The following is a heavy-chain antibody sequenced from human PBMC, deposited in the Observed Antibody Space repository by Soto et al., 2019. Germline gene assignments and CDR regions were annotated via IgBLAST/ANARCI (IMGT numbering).Heavy chain of an antibody. CDR3: ASSKTTVAAFAF. D-gene: IGHD4-17*01. CDR1: GGSITSGGYS. CDR2: IYHSGSP. V-gene: IGHV4-30-2*01. J-gene: IGHJ4*02. Sequence: QLQLQESGSGLVKPSQTLSLTCTVSGGSITSGGYSWSWIRQPPGKGLEWIGYIYHSGSPCYKPSLNSRVAMSVARSASQFSPKLSCVTGANTAVYFCASSKTTVAAFAFWGQATVVTVSS.